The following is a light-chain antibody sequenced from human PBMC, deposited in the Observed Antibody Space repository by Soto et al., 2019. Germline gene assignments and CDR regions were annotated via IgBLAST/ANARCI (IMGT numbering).Light chain of an antibody. CDR1: QNIENY. Sequence: DIQMTQSPSSLSASLVDTVTISCRASQNIENYLHWYQQKAGKAPEVLLYVASVLKDGVSSRFSGSGYGTDFTLTITNLQPEDFAMYYCQQSFGSPPITFGQGTRLEIK. CDR3: QQSFGSPPIT. J-gene: IGKJ5*01. CDR2: VAS. V-gene: IGKV1-39*01.